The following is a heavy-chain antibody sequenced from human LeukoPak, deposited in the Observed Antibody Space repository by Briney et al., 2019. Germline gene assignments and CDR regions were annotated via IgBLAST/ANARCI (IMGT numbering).Heavy chain of an antibody. CDR1: GFTFSSYG. D-gene: IGHD4-23*01. J-gene: IGHJ4*02. CDR3: ARDHDYGGNSPFDY. CDR2: IWYDGSNK. Sequence: PGGSLRLSCAASGFTFSSYGMHWVRQAPGKGLEWVAVIWYDGSNKYYADSVKGRFTISRDNSKNTPYLQMNSLRAEDTAVYYCARDHDYGGNSPFDYWGQGTLVTVSS. V-gene: IGHV3-33*01.